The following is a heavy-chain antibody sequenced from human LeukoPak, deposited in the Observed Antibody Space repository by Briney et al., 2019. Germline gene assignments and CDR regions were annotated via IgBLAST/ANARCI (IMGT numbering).Heavy chain of an antibody. CDR2: IYSGGST. CDR1: GFTVSSNY. Sequence: HPGGSLRLSCAASGFTVSSNYMTWARQAPGKGLEWVSVIYSGGSTYYADSVKGRFTISRDDSKNTVYLQMNSLRAEDTAVYYCARGSGWYRPIDYWGQGTLVTVSS. D-gene: IGHD6-19*01. V-gene: IGHV3-66*02. J-gene: IGHJ4*02. CDR3: ARGSGWYRPIDY.